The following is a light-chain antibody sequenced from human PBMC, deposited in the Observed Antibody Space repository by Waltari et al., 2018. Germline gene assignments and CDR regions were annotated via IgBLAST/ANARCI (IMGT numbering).Light chain of an antibody. CDR1: QDIRTW. CDR2: SAS. CDR3: QQANSFPWT. Sequence: DIQMTQSPSFVSASVGDRVPITCRASQDIRTWLAWYQQKPGKAPKLLIYSASGLHSGVPSRFSGSGSGTHFTLTISSLQPEDFATYYCQQANSFPWTFGQGTKVEIK. J-gene: IGKJ1*01. V-gene: IGKV1-12*01.